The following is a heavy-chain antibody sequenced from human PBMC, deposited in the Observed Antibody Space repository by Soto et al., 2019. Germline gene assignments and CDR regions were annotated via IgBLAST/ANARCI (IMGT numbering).Heavy chain of an antibody. CDR1: GYTFTSYG. V-gene: IGHV1-18*01. CDR2: ISAYNGNT. CDR3: ARYCSGGSCRFDY. D-gene: IGHD2-15*01. Sequence: ASVKVSCKASGYTFTSYGISWVRQAPGQGLEWMGWISAYNGNTNYAQKLQGRVTMTTGTSTSTAYMELRSPRSDDTAVYYCARYCSGGSCRFDYWGQGTLVTVSS. J-gene: IGHJ4*02.